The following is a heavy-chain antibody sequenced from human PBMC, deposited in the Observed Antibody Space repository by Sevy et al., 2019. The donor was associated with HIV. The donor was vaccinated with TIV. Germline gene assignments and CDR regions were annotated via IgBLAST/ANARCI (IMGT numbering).Heavy chain of an antibody. D-gene: IGHD6-19*01. Sequence: GGSLRLSCVASGFTSSSYAMSLVRQAPGKGLEWVSSISESGAMTYYADSVKGRFTISRDNSKSTLYLQMNSLRAEDTAIYYCAKASIEVAATTGGVFDYWGQGTLVTVSS. V-gene: IGHV3-23*01. CDR1: GFTSSSYA. J-gene: IGHJ4*02. CDR2: ISESGAMT. CDR3: AKASIEVAATTGGVFDY.